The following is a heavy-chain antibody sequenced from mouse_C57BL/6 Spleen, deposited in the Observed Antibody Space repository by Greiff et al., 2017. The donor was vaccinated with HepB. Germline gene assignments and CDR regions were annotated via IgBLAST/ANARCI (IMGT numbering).Heavy chain of an antibody. CDR1: GYTFTSYW. D-gene: IGHD1-1*01. V-gene: IGHV1-64*01. CDR2: IHPNSGST. CDR3: ARDYYGSSYLYYAMDY. J-gene: IGHJ4*01. Sequence: QVQLQQPGAELVKPGASVKLSCKASGYTFTSYWMHWVKQRPGQGLEWIGMIHPNSGSTNYNEKFKSKATLTVDKSSSTAYMQLSSLTSEDSAVYYCARDYYGSSYLYYAMDYWGQGTSVTVSS.